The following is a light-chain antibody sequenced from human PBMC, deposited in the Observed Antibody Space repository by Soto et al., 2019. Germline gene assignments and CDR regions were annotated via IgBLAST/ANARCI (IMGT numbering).Light chain of an antibody. V-gene: IGLV3-1*01. CDR2: QDS. CDR1: KLGDKY. Sequence: SYELTQPPSVSVSPGQTASITCSGDKLGDKYACWYQQKPGQSPVLVIYQDSKRPSGIPERFSGSNSGNTATLTISGTQAMDEADYYCQAWESSTFYYVFGTETKVTVL. CDR3: QAWESSTFYYV. J-gene: IGLJ1*01.